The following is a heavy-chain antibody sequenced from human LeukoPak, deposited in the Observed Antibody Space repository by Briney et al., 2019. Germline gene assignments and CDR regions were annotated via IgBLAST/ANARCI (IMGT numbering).Heavy chain of an antibody. J-gene: IGHJ4*02. CDR1: GYTFTGYY. Sequence: GASVKVSCKASGYTFTGYYMHWVRQATGQGPEWMGWMNPNSGNTGYAQKFQGRVTITRNTSISTAYMELSSLRSEDTAVYYCARWDYDFWSGYPDYWGQGTLVTVSS. D-gene: IGHD3-3*01. CDR3: ARWDYDFWSGYPDY. CDR2: MNPNSGNT. V-gene: IGHV1-8*03.